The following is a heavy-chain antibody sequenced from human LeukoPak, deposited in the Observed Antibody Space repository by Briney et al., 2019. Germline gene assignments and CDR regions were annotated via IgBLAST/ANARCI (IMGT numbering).Heavy chain of an antibody. CDR1: GYTFTGYY. J-gene: IGHJ4*02. CDR3: ARAGQMGATDFDY. CDR2: INPNSGGT. D-gene: IGHD1-26*01. Sequence: ASVKVSCKASGYTFTGYYMHWVRQAPGQGLEWMGWINPNSGGTNYAQKFQGRVTMTRDTSISTAYMELSRLRSDDTAVYCCARAGQMGATDFDYWGQGTLVTVSS. V-gene: IGHV1-2*02.